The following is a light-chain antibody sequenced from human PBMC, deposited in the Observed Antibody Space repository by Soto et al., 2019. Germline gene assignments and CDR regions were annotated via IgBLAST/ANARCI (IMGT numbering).Light chain of an antibody. CDR3: MQALQTPYT. CDR1: QRLLHSNGNTF. V-gene: IGKV2-28*01. J-gene: IGKJ2*01. Sequence: AMTQSPPSLTVTPGEPASISCRSSQRLLHSNGNTFLDWYLQKPGQSPQLLIYLGSNRASGVPDRVSGSEAGTDFTLKISRVEAEDVGVYYCMQALQTPYTFGQGTKLEIK. CDR2: LGS.